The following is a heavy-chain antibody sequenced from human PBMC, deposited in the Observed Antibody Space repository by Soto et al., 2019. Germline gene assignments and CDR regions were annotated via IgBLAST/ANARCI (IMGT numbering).Heavy chain of an antibody. Sequence: GESLKISCKGSGYSFTSYWIGWVRQMPGKGLEWMGIIYPGDSDTRYSPSFQGQVTISADKSISTAYLQWSSLKASDTAMYYCARHPSFGPAAMSDAFDIWGQGTMVTVSS. CDR2: IYPGDSDT. V-gene: IGHV5-51*01. CDR1: GYSFTSYW. CDR3: ARHPSFGPAAMSDAFDI. D-gene: IGHD2-2*01. J-gene: IGHJ3*02.